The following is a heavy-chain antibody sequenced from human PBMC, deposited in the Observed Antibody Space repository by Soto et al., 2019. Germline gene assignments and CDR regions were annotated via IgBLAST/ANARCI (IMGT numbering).Heavy chain of an antibody. V-gene: IGHV3-23*01. D-gene: IGHD1-26*01. CDR1: GFTFNSYA. CDR2: ISASGGRT. Sequence: GWSLSLACAASGFTFNSYAMRWVRQAPGKGLEWVSGISASGGRTYYADSVKGRFTISRDNSKNTMYLQMNSLRVEDTAVYKCAKDWDLLRAFDLWGQGTMVTVSS. CDR3: AKDWDLLRAFDL. J-gene: IGHJ3*01.